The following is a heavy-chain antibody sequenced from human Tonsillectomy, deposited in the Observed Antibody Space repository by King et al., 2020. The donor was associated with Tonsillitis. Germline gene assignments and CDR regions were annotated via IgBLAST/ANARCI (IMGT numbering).Heavy chain of an antibody. Sequence: VQLVESGGGKVQPGGSLRLSCSASGFILSSYAMHWVRQAPGKGLEYVSAINDNGGSIYYADSVKGRFTISRDNSKNTLYLQMNSLRHEDTAVYYYSTTAYWGQGTLVTVSS. D-gene: IGHD1-1*01. CDR1: GFILSSYA. J-gene: IGHJ4*02. CDR2: INDNGGSI. V-gene: IGHV3-64D*06. CDR3: STTAY.